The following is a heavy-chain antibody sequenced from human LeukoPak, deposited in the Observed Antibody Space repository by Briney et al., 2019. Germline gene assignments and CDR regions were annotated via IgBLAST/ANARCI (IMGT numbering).Heavy chain of an antibody. CDR2: IYYSGST. CDR1: GGSIYNSAYH. Sequence: PSETLSLTCSVSGGSIYNSAYHWGWIRQPPGKGLEWIGSIYYSGSTYYNPSLKSRVTISVDTSTNQFSLKLSSVTAADTAVYYCARPGEVYYYDSSGYPAHYFDYWGQGTLVTVSS. V-gene: IGHV4-39*01. CDR3: ARPGEVYYYDSSGYPAHYFDY. J-gene: IGHJ4*02. D-gene: IGHD3-22*01.